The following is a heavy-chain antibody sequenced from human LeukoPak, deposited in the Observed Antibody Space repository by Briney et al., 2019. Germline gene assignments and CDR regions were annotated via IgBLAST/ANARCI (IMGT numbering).Heavy chain of an antibody. CDR2: IFYSGTT. CDR3: ARAGGVTTAPLDLDI. V-gene: IGHV4-39*01. D-gene: IGHD4-17*01. J-gene: IGHJ2*01. Sequence: SETLSLTCTVSGGSISSSNYYWDWIRQPPGKGLEWIGNIFYSGTTHYNPPLRGRVTISVGTSKNQFSLKLSSVTAADTAVYYCARAGGVTTAPLDLDIWGRGTLVTVSA. CDR1: GGSISSSNYY.